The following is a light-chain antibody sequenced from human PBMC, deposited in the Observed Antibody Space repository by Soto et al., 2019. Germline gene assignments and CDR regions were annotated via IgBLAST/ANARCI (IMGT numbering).Light chain of an antibody. Sequence: EIVLMQSPGTLSLSPGERATLSCRASHTISSSYLAWYQQKPGQAPRLLMYGISRGATGIPDRFSGSGSGTDFTLTITRLEPEDFAVYYCQQYVTSSPRTFGQGTKVDIK. V-gene: IGKV3-20*01. CDR3: QQYVTSSPRT. CDR1: HTISSSY. J-gene: IGKJ1*01. CDR2: GIS.